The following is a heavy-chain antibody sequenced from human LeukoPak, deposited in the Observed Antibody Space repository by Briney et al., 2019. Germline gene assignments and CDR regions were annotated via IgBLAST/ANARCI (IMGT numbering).Heavy chain of an antibody. CDR1: GGSISSGGYS. CDR3: ARGNDILTGYDY. V-gene: IGHV4-30-2*01. CDR2: IYHSGST. D-gene: IGHD3-9*01. Sequence: PSETLSLTCAVSGGSISSGGYSWSRIRQPPGKGLEWIGYIYHSGSTYYNPSLKSRVTISVDRSKNQFSLKLSSVTAADTAVYYCARGNDILTGYDYWGQGTLVTVSS. J-gene: IGHJ4*02.